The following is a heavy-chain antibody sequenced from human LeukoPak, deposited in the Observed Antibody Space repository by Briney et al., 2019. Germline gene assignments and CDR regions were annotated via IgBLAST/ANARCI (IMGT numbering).Heavy chain of an antibody. CDR1: GFTFSSYW. CDR2: INSDGSST. Sequence: PGGSLRLSCAASGFTFSSYWMHWVRQAPGKGLVWVSRINSDGSSTSYADSVKGRFTISRDNAKNTLYLQMNSLRAEDTAVYYCARVPEFYYGSGSYYNWGQGTLVTVSS. D-gene: IGHD3-10*01. CDR3: ARVPEFYYGSGSYYN. V-gene: IGHV3-74*01. J-gene: IGHJ4*02.